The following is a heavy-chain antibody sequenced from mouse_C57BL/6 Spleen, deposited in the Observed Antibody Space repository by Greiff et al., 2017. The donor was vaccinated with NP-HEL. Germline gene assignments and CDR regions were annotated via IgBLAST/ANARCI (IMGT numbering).Heavy chain of an antibody. D-gene: IGHD1-1*01. CDR3: ARSYYGSSYIDY. J-gene: IGHJ2*01. CDR2: IDPPDSYT. CDR1: GYTFTSYW. V-gene: IGHV1-69*01. Sequence: QVQLKQPGAELVMPGASVKLSCKASGYTFTSYWMHWVKQRPGQGLEWIGEIDPPDSYTNYNQKFKGKSTLTVDKSSSTAYMQLSSLTSEDSAVYYCARSYYGSSYIDYWGQGTTLTVSS.